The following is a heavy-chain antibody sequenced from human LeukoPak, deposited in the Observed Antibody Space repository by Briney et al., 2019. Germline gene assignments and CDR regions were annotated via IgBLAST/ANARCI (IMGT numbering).Heavy chain of an antibody. CDR3: ARDWRYSNGQPFDY. Sequence: GRSLRLSCAASGSTFSSHNMHWVRRAPGKGLEWVTLKLGDGSNKSYGDSVQVRFTISTDNSNNTLYLQMSSLRVEDTAVYYCARDWRYSNGQPFDYWGQGTLVTVSS. D-gene: IGHD4-11*01. J-gene: IGHJ4*02. CDR1: GSTFSSHN. CDR2: KLGDGSNK. V-gene: IGHV3-30-3*01.